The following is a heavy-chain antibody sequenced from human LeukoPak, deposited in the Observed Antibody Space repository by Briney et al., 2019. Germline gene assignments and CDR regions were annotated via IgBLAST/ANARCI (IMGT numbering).Heavy chain of an antibody. V-gene: IGHV4-61*05. J-gene: IGHJ4*02. CDR2: IYYSGST. Sequence: SETLSLTCTVSGGSISSSSYYWGWIRQPPGKGLEWIGYIYYSGSTNYNPSLKSRVTISVDTSKNQFSLKLSSVTAADTAVYYCARGSYSSTWYFFDYWGQGTLVTVSS. CDR1: GGSISSSSYY. D-gene: IGHD6-13*01. CDR3: ARGSYSSTWYFFDY.